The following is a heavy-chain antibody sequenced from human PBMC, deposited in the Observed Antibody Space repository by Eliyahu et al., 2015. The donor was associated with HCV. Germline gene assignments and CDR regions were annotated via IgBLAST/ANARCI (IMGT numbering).Heavy chain of an antibody. D-gene: IGHD5-12*01. CDR1: GFXFXXYA. Sequence: QVQLVESGGGVVQPGRSLRLSCAASGFXFXXYAMHWVRQAPGKGLEWVAVISYDGSNKYYADSVKGRFTISRDNSKNTLYLQMNSLRAEDTAVYYCARGSVQARGYIFGFLGYWGQGTLVTVSS. V-gene: IGHV3-30-3*01. CDR2: ISYDGSNK. J-gene: IGHJ4*02. CDR3: ARGSVQARGYIFGFLGY.